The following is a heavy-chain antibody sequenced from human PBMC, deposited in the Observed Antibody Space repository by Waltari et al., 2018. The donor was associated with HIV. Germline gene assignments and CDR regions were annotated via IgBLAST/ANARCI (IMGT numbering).Heavy chain of an antibody. J-gene: IGHJ4*02. CDR1: GGSVNTYY. CDR3: ARTLGFGSSSY. V-gene: IGHV4-4*07. D-gene: IGHD6-6*01. Sequence: LQESGPRLVKPSGTLSLTCSVSGGSVNTYYWSWIRRPAGGGLEWIGRIYSDGSTNYSPSLKSRVTLSINKSKNQFSLKLNSVTAADTAVYYCARTLGFGSSSYWGRGTLVTVSS. CDR2: IYSDGST.